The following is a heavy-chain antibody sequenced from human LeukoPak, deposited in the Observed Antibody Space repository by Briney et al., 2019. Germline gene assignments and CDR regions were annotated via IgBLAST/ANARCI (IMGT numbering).Heavy chain of an antibody. V-gene: IGHV1-18*01. D-gene: IGHD5-18*01. CDR3: ARVADTSMVTPGFDS. Sequence: GASVKVSFKTSGYNFNRYTITWVRQAPGQGLEWMGWVSTSNGDTNYAETFQGRVTMTRDTVTKTDYMELRRLRSGDTAIYFCARVADTSMVTPGFDSWGQGTLVTVSS. J-gene: IGHJ4*02. CDR1: GYNFNRYT. CDR2: VSTSNGDT.